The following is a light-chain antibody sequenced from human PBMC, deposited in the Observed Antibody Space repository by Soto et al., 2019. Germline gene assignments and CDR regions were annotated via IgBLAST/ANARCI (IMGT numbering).Light chain of an antibody. CDR1: QSISVY. J-gene: IGKJ2*01. Sequence: EIEMTQSPSSLSASVGDRITITCRSSQSISVYLNWYQQKPGKAPNLLIFAASSLQGGVPSRFSGSGSGTDFTLIINSLQPEDFATYYCQQSFSIPYTFGQGTKLDIK. CDR3: QQSFSIPYT. V-gene: IGKV1-39*01. CDR2: AAS.